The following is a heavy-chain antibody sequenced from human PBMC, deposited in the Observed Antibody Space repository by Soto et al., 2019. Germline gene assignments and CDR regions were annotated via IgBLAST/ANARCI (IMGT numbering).Heavy chain of an antibody. CDR3: PKDRARYCGGGSCYSIFDY. CDR1: GFTFSSYG. V-gene: IGHV3-30*18. CDR2: ISYDGSNK. J-gene: IGHJ4*02. Sequence: QVQLVESGGGVVQPGRSLRLSCAASGFTFSSYGMHWVRQAPGKGLEWVAVISYDGSNKYYADSVKGRFTISRDNSKSTLYLQMNILRAEDTAVYYCPKDRARYCGGGSCYSIFDYWGQGTLVTVSS. D-gene: IGHD2-15*01.